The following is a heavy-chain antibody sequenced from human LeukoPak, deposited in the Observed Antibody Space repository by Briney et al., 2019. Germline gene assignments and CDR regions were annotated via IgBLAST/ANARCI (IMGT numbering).Heavy chain of an antibody. J-gene: IGHJ4*02. Sequence: PGRSLRLSCAASGFTFCSSRLHWVRQAPGKGLEWGAVIWYDGSNKYYADSVKGRFTISRDNSKNTLYLQMNSLRAEDTAVYYCAREQNRIAAAGLFDYWGQGTLVTVSS. D-gene: IGHD6-13*01. CDR1: GFTFCSSR. CDR3: AREQNRIAAAGLFDY. V-gene: IGHV3-33*01. CDR2: IWYDGSNK.